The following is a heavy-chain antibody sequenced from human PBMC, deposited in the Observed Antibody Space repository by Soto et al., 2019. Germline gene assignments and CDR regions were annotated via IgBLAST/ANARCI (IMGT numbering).Heavy chain of an antibody. CDR2: ISYDGSNK. J-gene: IGHJ6*02. CDR3: AKDRERRVGEHYYGMDV. D-gene: IGHD1-1*01. Sequence: GGSLRLSCAASGFTFSSYGMHWVRQAPGKGLEWVAVISYDGSNKYYADSVKGRFTISRDNSKNTLYLQMNSLRAEDTAVYYCAKDRERRVGEHYYGMDVWGQGTTVTVSS. V-gene: IGHV3-30*18. CDR1: GFTFSSYG.